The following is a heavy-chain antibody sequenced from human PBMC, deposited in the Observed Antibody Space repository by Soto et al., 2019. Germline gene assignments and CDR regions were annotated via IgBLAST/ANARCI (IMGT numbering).Heavy chain of an antibody. V-gene: IGHV3-23*01. J-gene: IGHJ4*02. Sequence: GGSLRLSCAASGFTFCSYSMNWVRQAPGKGLEWVSYISSSSSSTYYADSVKGRFTISGDNSKNTLYLQMNSLRAEDTAVYYCAKGSREYSGYDLYDYWGQGTLVTVSS. CDR1: GFTFCSYS. D-gene: IGHD5-12*01. CDR3: AKGSREYSGYDLYDY. CDR2: ISSSSSST.